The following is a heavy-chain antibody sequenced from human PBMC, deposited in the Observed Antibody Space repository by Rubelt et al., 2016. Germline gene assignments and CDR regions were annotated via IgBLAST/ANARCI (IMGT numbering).Heavy chain of an antibody. V-gene: IGHV4-4*02. Sequence: KGLEWIGEIYHSGSTNYNPSLKSRVTISVDKSKNQFSLKLSSVTAADTAVYYCARAGALYYDFWRGSTGATFYGMDVWGQGTTVTVSS. J-gene: IGHJ6*02. CDR3: ARAGALYYDFWRGSTGATFYGMDV. CDR2: IYHSGST. D-gene: IGHD3-3*01.